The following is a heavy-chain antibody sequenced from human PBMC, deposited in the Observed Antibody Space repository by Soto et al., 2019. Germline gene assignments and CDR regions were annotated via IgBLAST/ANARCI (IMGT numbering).Heavy chain of an antibody. V-gene: IGHV3-21*02. CDR1: AFTFNTYS. CDR2: ISSSSRYI. CDR3: ASDLAAVAGTFDS. J-gene: IGHJ4*02. Sequence: EVQLVESGGGLVKPGGSLRLSCAASAFTFNTYSMNWVRQAPGKGLEWVSSISSSSRYIYYADSVKGRFTVSRDNAKKSLYLQMNSLTAEDAAVYYCASDLAAVAGTFDSWGQGTLVTASS. D-gene: IGHD6-19*01.